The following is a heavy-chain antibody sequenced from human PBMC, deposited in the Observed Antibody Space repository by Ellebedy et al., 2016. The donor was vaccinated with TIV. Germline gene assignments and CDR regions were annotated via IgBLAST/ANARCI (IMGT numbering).Heavy chain of an antibody. Sequence: GESLKISXAASGFTFSSYAMSWVRQAPGKGLEWVSAISGSGGSTYYADSVKGRFTISRDNSKNTLYLQMNSLRAEDTAVYYCARATQETPIAMIVVVISYFDYWGQGTLVTVSS. V-gene: IGHV3-23*01. J-gene: IGHJ4*02. CDR1: GFTFSSYA. CDR2: ISGSGGST. D-gene: IGHD3-22*01. CDR3: ARATQETPIAMIVVVISYFDY.